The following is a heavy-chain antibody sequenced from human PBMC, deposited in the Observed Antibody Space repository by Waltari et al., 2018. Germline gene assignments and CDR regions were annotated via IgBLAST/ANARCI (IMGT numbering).Heavy chain of an antibody. Sequence: QVQLQESGPGLVKPSETLSLTCTVSGGSISSYYWSWIRKPPGKGLEWIGYIYYSGSTNYNPSLKSRVTISVDTSKNQFSLKLSSVTAADTAVYYCARVSTMIVVVTSAYAFDIWGQGTMVTVSS. CDR3: ARVSTMIVVVTSAYAFDI. CDR1: GGSISSYY. V-gene: IGHV4-59*01. CDR2: IYYSGST. D-gene: IGHD3-22*01. J-gene: IGHJ3*02.